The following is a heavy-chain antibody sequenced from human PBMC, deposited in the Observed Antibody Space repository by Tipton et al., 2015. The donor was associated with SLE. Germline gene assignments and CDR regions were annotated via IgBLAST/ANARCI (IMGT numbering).Heavy chain of an antibody. V-gene: IGHV3-48*01. CDR3: ARDSGYTYYFDY. D-gene: IGHD5-18*01. CDR1: GFTFSSYS. J-gene: IGHJ4*02. Sequence: SLRLSCAASGFTFSSYSMNWVRQAPGKGLEWVSYISSSSSNINYADSVKGRFTISRDNAKNSLYMQMNSLRAEDTAVYYCARDSGYTYYFDYWGQGTLVTVSS. CDR2: ISSSSSNI.